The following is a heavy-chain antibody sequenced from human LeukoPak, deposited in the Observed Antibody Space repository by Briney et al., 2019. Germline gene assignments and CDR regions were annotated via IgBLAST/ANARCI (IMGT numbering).Heavy chain of an antibody. D-gene: IGHD4-17*01. CDR3: ARVTKYDNSRNNYYMDV. CDR2: INYRGAV. J-gene: IGHJ6*03. CDR1: DGSTTGTRYY. Sequence: PSETLSLTCTVSDGSTTGTRYYWGWFRQTPGKGPEWIGSINYRGAVYYNPSLRSRATISLDTSKNQFPLRLTSVTAADTAVYFCARVTKYDNSRNNYYMDVWGKGTTVTVSS. V-gene: IGHV4-39*06.